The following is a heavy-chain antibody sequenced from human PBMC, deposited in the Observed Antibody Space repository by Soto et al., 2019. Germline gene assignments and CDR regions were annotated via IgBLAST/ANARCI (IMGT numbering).Heavy chain of an antibody. CDR1: GGSISSSSYF. J-gene: IGHJ5*02. Sequence: SETLSLTCTVSGGSISSSSYFWAWIRRPPGKGLEWIGSIDFRGTTYTNPSLESRVTISVETSKNHFSLKLDSVTAADTALYYCSSRAPEGFDHWGPGTLVTVSS. CDR2: IDFRGTT. CDR3: SSRAPEGFDH. V-gene: IGHV4-39*02.